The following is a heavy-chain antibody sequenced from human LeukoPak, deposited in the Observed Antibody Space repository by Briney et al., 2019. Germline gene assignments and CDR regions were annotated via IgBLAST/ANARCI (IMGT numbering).Heavy chain of an antibody. CDR1: GFTFSNYA. CDR2: PSGSGGAT. J-gene: IGHJ4*02. CDR3: KKAFYSDTKGYPRGGAY. D-gene: IGHD3-22*01. V-gene: IGHV3-23*01. Sequence: GGSLRLSSAASGFTFSNYAMNWVRPSPGKGLEWVSDPSGSGGATQYAVSVEGRLTISRDNPKNTLYPQMNSLRGEDTAVYYCKKAFYSDTKGYPRGGAYWGQGTLVPVSS.